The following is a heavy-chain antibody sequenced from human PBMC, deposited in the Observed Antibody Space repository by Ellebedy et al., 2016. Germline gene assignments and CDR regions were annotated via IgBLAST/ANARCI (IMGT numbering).Heavy chain of an antibody. J-gene: IGHJ4*02. CDR2: IHHSGRS. CDR1: TGSFISDNW. CDR3: ARDGGSTWQPLDI. V-gene: IGHV4-4*02. Sequence: SETLSLXXSVSTGSFISDNWWHWVRQVPGQGLEWIGEIHHSGRSNFNPSLQSRVTMSLGTSRTQFSLRLTSVTAADTAVYYCARDGGSTWQPLDIWGQGALVTVSS. D-gene: IGHD6-13*01.